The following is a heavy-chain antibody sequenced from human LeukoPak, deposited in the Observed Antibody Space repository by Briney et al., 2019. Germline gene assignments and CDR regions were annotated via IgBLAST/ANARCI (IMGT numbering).Heavy chain of an antibody. D-gene: IGHD3-22*01. CDR2: INAVNGNT. J-gene: IGHJ4*02. Sequence: ASVKVSCKASGYTFTSYAMHWVRQAPGQRLQWMGWINAVNGNTKYSQEFQGRVTITRDTSASTAYMELSSLRSEDMAVYYCARSYDSSGYPDYWGQGTLVTVSS. CDR3: ARSYDSSGYPDY. V-gene: IGHV1-3*03. CDR1: GYTFTSYA.